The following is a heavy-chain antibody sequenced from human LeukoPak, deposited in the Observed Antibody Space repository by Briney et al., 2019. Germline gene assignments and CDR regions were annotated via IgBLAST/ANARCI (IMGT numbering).Heavy chain of an antibody. Sequence: ASVKVSCKPSRYTFTGDYMHWVRQAPGQGREWMGWINPNSGGTNYAQKFQGRVTMTRDTSISTAYMELSRLRSDHTAVYYCAILRGSGLDFDYWGQGTLVTVSS. CDR2: INPNSGGT. CDR1: RYTFTGDY. D-gene: IGHD3-10*01. J-gene: IGHJ4*02. CDR3: AILRGSGLDFDY. V-gene: IGHV1-2*02.